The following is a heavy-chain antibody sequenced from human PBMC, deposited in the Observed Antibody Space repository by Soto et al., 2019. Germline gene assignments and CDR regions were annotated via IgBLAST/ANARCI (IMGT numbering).Heavy chain of an antibody. CDR1: GYSFTSYW. J-gene: IGHJ6*02. D-gene: IGHD2-15*01. CDR2: IDPSDSYT. V-gene: IGHV5-10-1*01. CDR3: ARQKGYSAYYYYGMDV. Sequence: PGESLKISCKGSGYSFTSYWISWVRQMPGKGLERRGRIDPSDSYTNYSPSFQGHVTISADKSISTAYLQWSSLKASDTAMYYCARQKGYSAYYYYGMDVWGQGTTVTVSS.